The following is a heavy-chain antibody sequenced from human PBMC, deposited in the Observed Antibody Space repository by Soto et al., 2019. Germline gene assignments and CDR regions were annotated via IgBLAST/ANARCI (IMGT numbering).Heavy chain of an antibody. J-gene: IGHJ5*01. D-gene: IGHD3-22*01. CDR2: FDPEDGET. CDR3: ARDYYDSSGYYFPYNWFDS. V-gene: IGHV1-24*01. CDR1: GYTLTELS. Sequence: GASVKVSCKVSGYTLTELSMHWVRQAPGKGLEWMGRFDPEDGETLYTQKFQGRVTMTEDASTSTAYMELSSLRSEDTAVYYCARDYYDSSGYYFPYNWFDSWGQGTLVTVSS.